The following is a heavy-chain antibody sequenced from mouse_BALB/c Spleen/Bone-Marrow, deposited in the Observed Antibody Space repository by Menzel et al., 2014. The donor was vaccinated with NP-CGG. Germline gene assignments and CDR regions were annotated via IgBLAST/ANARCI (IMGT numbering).Heavy chain of an antibody. V-gene: IGHV1-14*01. CDR2: INPYNDGT. Sequence: EVQLQQSGPELVKPGASVKTSCKASGYTFTSYVMHWVKQKPGQGLEWIGYINPYNDGTKYNEKFKGKATLTSDKSSSTAYMELSSLTSEDSAVYYCTLYLFAYWGQGTLVTVSA. D-gene: IGHD1-3*01. CDR3: TLYLFAY. CDR1: GYTFTSYV. J-gene: IGHJ3*01.